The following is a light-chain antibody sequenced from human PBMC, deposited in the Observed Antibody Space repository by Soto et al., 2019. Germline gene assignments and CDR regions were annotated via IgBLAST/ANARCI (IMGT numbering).Light chain of an antibody. Sequence: TPSPSTLSLSPVERATLSCRASQSVSSYLAWYQQKPGQAPRLLIYDASNRATGIPARFSGSGSGTDFTLTISSLEPEDFAVYYCQQRSNWPPNFGQGTRLEIK. V-gene: IGKV3-11*01. J-gene: IGKJ5*01. CDR3: QQRSNWPPN. CDR1: QSVSSY. CDR2: DAS.